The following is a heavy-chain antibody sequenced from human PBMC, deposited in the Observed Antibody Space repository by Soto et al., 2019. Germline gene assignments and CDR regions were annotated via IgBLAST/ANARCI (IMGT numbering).Heavy chain of an antibody. CDR2: IYYSGST. CDR3: ARFNWYFDV. J-gene: IGHJ2*01. Sequence: QVQLQESGPGLVKPSETLSLTCTVSGGSLSSYYWSWIRQPPGKGLEWIGYIYYSGSTNYNPSLKSRVTISVDTSKTQFSLKLSSVTAADTAVYFCARFNWYFDVWGRGSLVTVSS. V-gene: IGHV4-59*08. CDR1: GGSLSSYY.